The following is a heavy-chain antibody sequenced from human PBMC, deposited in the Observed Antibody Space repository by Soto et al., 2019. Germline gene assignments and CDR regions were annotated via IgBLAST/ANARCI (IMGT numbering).Heavy chain of an antibody. V-gene: IGHV1-69*02. Sequence: GASVKVSCKASGGTFSSYTISWVRQAPGQGLEWMGRIIPILGIANYAQKFQGRVTITADKSTSTAYMELSSLRSEDTAVYYCARHRFTIFGVVIAAFDIWGQGTMVTVSS. J-gene: IGHJ3*02. D-gene: IGHD3-3*01. CDR2: IIPILGIA. CDR3: ARHRFTIFGVVIAAFDI. CDR1: GGTFSSYT.